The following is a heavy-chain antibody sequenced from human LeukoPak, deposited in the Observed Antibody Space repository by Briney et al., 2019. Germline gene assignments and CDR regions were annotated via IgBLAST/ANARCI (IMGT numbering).Heavy chain of an antibody. J-gene: IGHJ3*02. CDR1: GVSVSSYY. CDR2: IDASGST. D-gene: IGHD5-24*01. CDR3: ARKDGDI. V-gene: IGHV4-4*07. Sequence: PSETLSLTCTVSGVSVSSYYWIWIRQPAGRGLEWIGRIDASGSTNFNPSLKSRVTMSVDSSKNQFSLKLSSVTAADTALHYCARKDGDIWGQGTMVTVSS.